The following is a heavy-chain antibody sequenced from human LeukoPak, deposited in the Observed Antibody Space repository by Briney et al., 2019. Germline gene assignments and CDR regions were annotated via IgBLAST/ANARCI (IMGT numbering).Heavy chain of an antibody. CDR3: ARDQGGGSYDWFDP. J-gene: IGHJ5*02. CDR1: GGSISSSSYY. V-gene: IGHV4-39*07. D-gene: IGHD1-26*01. Sequence: SETLSLTCTVSGGSISSSSYYWGWIRQPPGKGLEWIGSIYYSGSTYYNPSLKSRVTISVDTSKNQFSLKLSSVTAADTAVYYCARDQGGGSYDWFDPWGQGTLVTVSS. CDR2: IYYSGST.